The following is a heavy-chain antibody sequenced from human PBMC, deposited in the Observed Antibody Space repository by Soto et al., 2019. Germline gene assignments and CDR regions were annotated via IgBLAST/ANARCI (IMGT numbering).Heavy chain of an antibody. V-gene: IGHV3-23*01. CDR1: GFTFND. Sequence: EVQVLESGGGLVQPGGSLRLSCSASGFTFNDINWVRQAPGKGLEWISRITGGGHTDYVDSVKGRFTISTDNSKNTGYLQMNSLTVDDTAVYYCVKDRAGWGSFDIWGQGTVVTVSS. CDR2: ITGGGHT. CDR3: VKDRAGWGSFDI. J-gene: IGHJ3*02. D-gene: IGHD3-16*01.